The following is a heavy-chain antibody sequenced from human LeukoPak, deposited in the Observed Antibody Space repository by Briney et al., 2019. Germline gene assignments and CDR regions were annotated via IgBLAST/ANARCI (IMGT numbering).Heavy chain of an antibody. V-gene: IGHV3-7*01. CDR3: AREGTAAAADY. D-gene: IGHD6-13*01. Sequence: GGSLRLSCVASGFTFSSYWMSWVRQAPGKGLEWVANMKQDGSEKYYVDSVKGRFTISRDNAKTSVYLQMNSLRAEDTAMYYCAREGTAAAADYWGQGMLVTVSS. J-gene: IGHJ4*02. CDR2: MKQDGSEK. CDR1: GFTFSSYW.